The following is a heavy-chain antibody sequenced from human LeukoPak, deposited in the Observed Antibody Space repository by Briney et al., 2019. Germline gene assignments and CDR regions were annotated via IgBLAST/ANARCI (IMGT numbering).Heavy chain of an antibody. V-gene: IGHV3-23*01. CDR3: ARETYYYGSGMNWFDP. CDR2: ISGSGGST. Sequence: GGSLRLSCAASGFTFSSYAMSWVRQAPGKGLEWVSAISGSGGSTYYAGSVKGRFTISRDNSKNTLYLQMNSLRAEDTAVYYCARETYYYGSGMNWFDPWGQGTLVTVSS. D-gene: IGHD3-10*01. J-gene: IGHJ5*02. CDR1: GFTFSSYA.